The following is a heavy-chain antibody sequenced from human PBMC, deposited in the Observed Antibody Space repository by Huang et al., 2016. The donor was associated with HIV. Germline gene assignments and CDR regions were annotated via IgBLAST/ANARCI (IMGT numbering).Heavy chain of an antibody. CDR1: GFTFNNFG. CDR3: AKESRWYSDLDN. CDR2: ISYDGSNG. Sequence: QVQLVESGGGVVQPGRSLRLSCVASGFTFNNFGMHWVRQAPGKGLGWVAFISYDGSNGRYSESVKGRFTISRDNPMDTLYLQMNSLRPDDTAVYYCAKESRWYSDLDNWGQGTLVTVSS. V-gene: IGHV3-30*18. D-gene: IGHD2-15*01. J-gene: IGHJ4*02.